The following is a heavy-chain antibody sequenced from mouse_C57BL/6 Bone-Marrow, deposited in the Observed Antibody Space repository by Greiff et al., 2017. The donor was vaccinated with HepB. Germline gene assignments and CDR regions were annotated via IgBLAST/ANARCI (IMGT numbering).Heavy chain of an antibody. Sequence: EVKLMESGGDLVKPGGSLKLSCAASGFTFSSYGMSWVRQTPDKRLEWVATISSGGSYTYYPDSVKGRFTISRDNAKNTLYLQMSSLKSEDTAMYYCARQEDSWFAYWGQGTLVTVSA. CDR3: ARQEDSWFAY. CDR1: GFTFSSYG. J-gene: IGHJ3*01. V-gene: IGHV5-6*01. CDR2: ISSGGSYT.